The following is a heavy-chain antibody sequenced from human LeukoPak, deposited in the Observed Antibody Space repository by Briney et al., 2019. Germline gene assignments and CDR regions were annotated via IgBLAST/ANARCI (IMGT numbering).Heavy chain of an antibody. CDR1: GFTVSSNY. CDR2: IYSGGST. D-gene: IGHD6-19*01. Sequence: PGGSLRLSCVASGFTVSSNYMSWVRQAPGKGLEWVSVIYSGGSTYYADSVKGRFTISRDNSKNTLYLQMNSLRAEDTAVYYCARRSVAGSLDYWGQGTLVTVSS. V-gene: IGHV3-53*01. J-gene: IGHJ4*02. CDR3: ARRSVAGSLDY.